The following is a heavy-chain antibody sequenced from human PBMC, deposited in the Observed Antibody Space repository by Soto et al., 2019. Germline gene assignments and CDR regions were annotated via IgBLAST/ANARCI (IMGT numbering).Heavy chain of an antibody. CDR3: ARVAVAGTAQQKHGFDY. J-gene: IGHJ4*02. V-gene: IGHV1-18*01. CDR2: ISAYKGDT. CDR1: GYIFTSYG. D-gene: IGHD6-19*01. Sequence: ASVKVSCKASGYIFTSYGITWVRQAPGQGLEWMGWISAYKGDTKYSQPVQDRVTMTTDTSTRTAYMELRSLTSDDTAVYYCARVAVAGTAQQKHGFDYWGQGTLVTVSS.